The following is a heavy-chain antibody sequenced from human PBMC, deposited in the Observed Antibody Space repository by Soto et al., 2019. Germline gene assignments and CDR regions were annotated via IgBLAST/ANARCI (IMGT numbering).Heavy chain of an antibody. V-gene: IGHV3-30-3*01. CDR2: ISYDGSNK. J-gene: IGHJ4*02. CDR3: AKDQGGGQWLLPLSY. Sequence: QVQLVESGGGVVQPGRSLRLSCAASGFTFSSYAMHWVRQAPGKGLEWVAVISYDGSNKYYADSVKGRFTISRDNSKNTLYLQMNSLRAEVTAVYYCAKDQGGGQWLLPLSYWGQGTLVTVSS. D-gene: IGHD6-19*01. CDR1: GFTFSSYA.